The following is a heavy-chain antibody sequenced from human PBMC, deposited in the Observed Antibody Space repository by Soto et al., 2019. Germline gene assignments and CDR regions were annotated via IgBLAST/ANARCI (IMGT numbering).Heavy chain of an antibody. CDR2: ISGSGRDT. J-gene: IGHJ4*02. D-gene: IGHD4-17*01. V-gene: IGHV3-23*01. Sequence: PGGSLRLSCAASGFTFSSHHLNWVRQAPGKGLEWVSAISGSGRDTLYADSVKGRLTISRDNSKNTLYLQMNSLRAEDTAVYYCAKVNWESINGDWPTWGQGTLVTVSS. CDR3: AKVNWESINGDWPT. CDR1: GFTFSSHH.